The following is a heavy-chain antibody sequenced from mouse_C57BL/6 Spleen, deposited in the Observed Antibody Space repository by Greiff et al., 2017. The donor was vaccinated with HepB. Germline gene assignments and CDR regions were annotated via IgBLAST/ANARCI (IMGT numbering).Heavy chain of an antibody. CDR2: ISSGGSYT. J-gene: IGHJ2*01. CDR1: GFTFSSYG. CDR3: ARHALYGSSSYYFDY. V-gene: IGHV5-6*01. D-gene: IGHD1-1*01. Sequence: EVQGVESGGDLVKPGGSLKLSCAASGFTFSSYGMSWVRQTPDKRLEWVATISSGGSYTYYPDSVKGRFTISRDNAKNTLYLQMSSLKSEDTAMYYCARHALYGSSSYYFDYWGQGTTLTVSS.